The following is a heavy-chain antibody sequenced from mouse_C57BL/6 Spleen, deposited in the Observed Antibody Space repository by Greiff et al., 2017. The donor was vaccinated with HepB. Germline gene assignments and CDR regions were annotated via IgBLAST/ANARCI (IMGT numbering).Heavy chain of an antibody. CDR3: ARERGTKGGLYWYIDV. V-gene: IGHV1-4*01. Sequence: QVQLKQSGAELARPGASVKMSCKASGYTFTSYTMHCVKQRPGQGLEWIGYINPSSGYTKYSQKFKDKATLTADKSSSTAYMQLRSLTSGDSAVYYCARERGTKGGLYWYIDVWGTGTTVTVSS. J-gene: IGHJ1*03. CDR2: INPSSGYT. D-gene: IGHD1-1*02. CDR1: GYTFTSYT.